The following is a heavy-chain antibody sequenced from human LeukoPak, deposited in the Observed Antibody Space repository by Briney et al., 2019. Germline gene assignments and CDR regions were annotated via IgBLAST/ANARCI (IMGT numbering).Heavy chain of an antibody. D-gene: IGHD3-22*01. CDR1: GFTFSSYS. V-gene: IGHV3-21*01. CDR2: ISSSSSYI. CDR3: AREAGDSSSWYNWFDP. Sequence: PGGSLRLSCAASGFTFSSYSMNWVRQAPGKGLEWVSSISSSSSYIYYADSVKGRFTISRDNAKNSLYLQMNSLRAEDTAVYYCAREAGDSSSWYNWFDPWGQGTLVTVSS. J-gene: IGHJ5*02.